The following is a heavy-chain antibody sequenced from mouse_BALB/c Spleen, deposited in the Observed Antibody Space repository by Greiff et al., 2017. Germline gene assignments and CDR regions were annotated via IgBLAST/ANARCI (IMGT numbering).Heavy chain of an antibody. J-gene: IGHJ4*01. D-gene: IGHD1-1*01. V-gene: IGHV1-69*01. CDR2: IDTSDSYT. CDR3: ARRGVSSYVYYAMDY. CDR1: GYTFTDYW. Sequence: QVQLQQPGAELVMPGASVKMSCKASGYTFTDYWMHWVKQRPGQGLEWIGAIDTSDSYTSYNQKFKGKATLTVDESSSTAYMQLSSLTSEDSAVYYCARRGVSSYVYYAMDYWGQGTSVTVSS.